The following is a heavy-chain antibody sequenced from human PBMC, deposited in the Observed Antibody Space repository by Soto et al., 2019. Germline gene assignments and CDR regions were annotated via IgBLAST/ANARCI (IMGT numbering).Heavy chain of an antibody. CDR1: GFSLSGYE. D-gene: IGHD6-19*01. V-gene: IGHV3-48*03. J-gene: IGHJ4*02. CDR3: ARDVTGWHLEY. Sequence: EVPVVESGGGLVQPGGSLRLSCAASGFSLSGYEMNWVRQAPGKGLEWLSYISRSGSTRHYADSVKGRFTISRDNGKNSLYLQMSSLRVEDTAIYYCARDVTGWHLEYWGQGTLVTVSS. CDR2: ISRSGSTR.